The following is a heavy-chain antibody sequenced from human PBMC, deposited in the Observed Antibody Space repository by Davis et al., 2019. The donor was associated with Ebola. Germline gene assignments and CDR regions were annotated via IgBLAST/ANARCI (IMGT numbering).Heavy chain of an antibody. Sequence: PGGSLRLSCAASGFTFSSYSMNWVRQAPGKGLEWVSSISSSSTYIYYADSVKGRFTISRDNAKNSLYLQMNSLRAEDTAVYYCATPRGLLYRNDVFDIWGQGTMVTVSS. J-gene: IGHJ3*02. CDR3: ATPRGLLYRNDVFDI. CDR1: GFTFSSYS. CDR2: ISSSSTYI. V-gene: IGHV3-21*01. D-gene: IGHD3-3*01.